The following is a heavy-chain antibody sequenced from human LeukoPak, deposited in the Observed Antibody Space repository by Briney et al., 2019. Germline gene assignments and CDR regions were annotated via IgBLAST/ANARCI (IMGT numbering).Heavy chain of an antibody. CDR1: GGSINSNNYY. D-gene: IGHD5-18*01. CDR2: IYYTGST. J-gene: IGHJ4*02. CDR3: ARGAAGYSYG. V-gene: IGHV4-30-4*08. Sequence: SQTLSLTCTVSGGSINSNNYYWTWIRQLPGKGLEWIGYIYYTGSTTYNPSLKSRVTISIDTSKNQFSLRLSSVTAADTAVYYCARGAAGYSYGWGQGTLVTVSS.